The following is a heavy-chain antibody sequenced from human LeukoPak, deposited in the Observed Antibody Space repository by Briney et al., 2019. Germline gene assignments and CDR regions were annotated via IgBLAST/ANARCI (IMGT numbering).Heavy chain of an antibody. CDR1: GGSISSYY. CDR3: ARGRSNAFDV. V-gene: IGHV4-59*08. J-gene: IGHJ3*01. CDR2: IYYSGST. Sequence: SETLSLTCTVSGGSISSYYWSWIRQLPGRGLEWIGYIYYSGSTNYNPSLKSRVTISVDTSKNQFSLQLISVTAADTAIYFCARGRSNAFDVWGPGTVVTVSS. D-gene: IGHD5/OR15-5a*01.